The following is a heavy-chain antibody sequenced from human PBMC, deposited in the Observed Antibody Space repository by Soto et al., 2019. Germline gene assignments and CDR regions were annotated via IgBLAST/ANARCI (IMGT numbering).Heavy chain of an antibody. CDR1: GGSISTCCRY. CDR2: IYYSGST. V-gene: IGHV4-39*01. J-gene: IGHJ4*02. Sequence: PSETLSLTCTVSGGSISTCCRYWSWIRQSPGKGLEWIGCIYYSGSTYYNPSLKSRVTISIETSKNQFSLKLTSVTAADTAVYYWASHLPLVVSPSLAQWKRGAGAFDSWGQGTQVTVSS. CDR3: ASHLPLVVSPSLAQWKRGAGAFDS. D-gene: IGHD2-15*01.